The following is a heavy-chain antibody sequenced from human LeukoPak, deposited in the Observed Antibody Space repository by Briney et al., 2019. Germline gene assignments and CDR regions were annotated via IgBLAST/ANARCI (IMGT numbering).Heavy chain of an antibody. Sequence: GRSLRLTCAASGFTFDDYAMHWVRQGPGKGLEWVSGIRWNSGNIAFADSVKGRFTTSRDNAKNSLYLVMNSLRPEDTAFYYCAKDIGLGYCTSGSCYGIDSWGQGTLVTVSS. V-gene: IGHV3-9*01. CDR3: AKDIGLGYCTSGSCYGIDS. CDR2: IRWNSGNI. CDR1: GFTFDDYA. D-gene: IGHD2-15*01. J-gene: IGHJ4*02.